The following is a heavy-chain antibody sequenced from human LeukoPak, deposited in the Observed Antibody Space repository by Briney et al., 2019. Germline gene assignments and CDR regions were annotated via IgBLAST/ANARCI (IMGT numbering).Heavy chain of an antibody. CDR3: ARDRAGLPFDC. CDR2: IKQDGSEK. D-gene: IGHD6-13*01. CDR1: GFTFSSYW. V-gene: IGHV3-7*05. J-gene: IGHJ4*02. Sequence: GGSLRLSCAASGFTFSSYWMSWVRQAPGKGLEWVANIKQDGSEKYYVDSVKGRFTISRDNAKTSLYLQMNSLRAEDTAVYYCARDRAGLPFDCWGQGTLVTVSS.